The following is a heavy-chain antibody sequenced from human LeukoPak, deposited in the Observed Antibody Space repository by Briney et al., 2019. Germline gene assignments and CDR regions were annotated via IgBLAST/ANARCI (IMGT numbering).Heavy chain of an antibody. V-gene: IGHV4-38-2*02. J-gene: IGHJ4*02. CDR1: GYSISSGYY. CDR2: FYHSGSA. Sequence: PSETLSLTCTVSGYSISSGYYWGWIRQPPGKGLEWIGSFYHSGSAYYNLSLKTRVTISVDTSKNQFSLKLSSVTAADTAVYYCAGLYYDILTGYYTGYYFDYWGQGTLVTVSS. D-gene: IGHD3-9*01. CDR3: AGLYYDILTGYYTGYYFDY.